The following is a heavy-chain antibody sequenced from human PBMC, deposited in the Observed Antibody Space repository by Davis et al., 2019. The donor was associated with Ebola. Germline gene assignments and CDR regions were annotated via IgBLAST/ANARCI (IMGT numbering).Heavy chain of an antibody. CDR2: IIPIFGTA. J-gene: IGHJ4*02. CDR3: ARGGRVVVAATGCLDY. V-gene: IGHV1-69*06. Sequence: FSVTVPCMPSVGTFSSYSISWVRQAPGQGLEWMGGIIPIFGTANYAQKFQGRVTITADKSTSTAYMELSSLRSEDTAVYYCARGGRVVVAATGCLDYWGQGTLVTVSS. CDR1: VGTFSSYS. D-gene: IGHD2-15*01.